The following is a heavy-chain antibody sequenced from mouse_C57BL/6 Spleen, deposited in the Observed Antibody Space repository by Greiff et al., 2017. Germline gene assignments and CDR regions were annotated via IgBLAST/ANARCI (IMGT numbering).Heavy chain of an antibody. Sequence: QVQLQQSGAELMKPGASVKLSCKATGYTFTGYWIEWVKQRPGHGLEWIGEILPGSCSTNYNEKFKGKATFTADTSSNTAYMQLSSLTTEDSAIYYCARKNPIYYDYDYWGQGTTLTVAS. CDR1: GYTFTGYW. CDR3: ARKNPIYYDYDY. D-gene: IGHD2-4*01. J-gene: IGHJ2*01. CDR2: ILPGSCST. V-gene: IGHV1-9*01.